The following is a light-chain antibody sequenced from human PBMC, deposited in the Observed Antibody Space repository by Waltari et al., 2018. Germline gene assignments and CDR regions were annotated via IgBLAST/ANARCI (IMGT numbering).Light chain of an antibody. V-gene: IGKV3-20*01. Sequence: EIVLTQSPGTLFLSPGEGATLSCRASQSVSRTLAWYQQKPGQAPRLLIYGASSRATGIPDMCSGSGSGTDFSLTISRLEPDDSAVYFCQHYVSLPATFGQGTKVEIK. CDR2: GAS. CDR1: QSVSRT. CDR3: QHYVSLPAT. J-gene: IGKJ1*01.